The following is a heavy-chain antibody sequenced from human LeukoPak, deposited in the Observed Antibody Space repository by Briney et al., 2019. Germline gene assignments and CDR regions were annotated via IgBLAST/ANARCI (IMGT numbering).Heavy chain of an antibody. CDR1: GYTFTSYD. CDR2: MNHNSGNT. J-gene: IGHJ5*02. V-gene: IGHV1-8*01. CDR3: ARGRPTTSIAAAGVNWFDP. D-gene: IGHD6-13*01. Sequence: ASVKVSCKASGYTFTSYDINWVRQATGQGLEWMGWMNHNSGNTGYAQKFQGRVTMTRNTSISTAYMELSSLRSEDTAVYYCARGRPTTSIAAAGVNWFDPWGQGTLVIVSS.